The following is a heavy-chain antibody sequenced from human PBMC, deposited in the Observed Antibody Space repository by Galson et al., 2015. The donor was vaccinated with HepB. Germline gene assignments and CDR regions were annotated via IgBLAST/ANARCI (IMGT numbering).Heavy chain of an antibody. D-gene: IGHD4/OR15-4a*01. Sequence: SLRLSCAASRFTFSSYTMNWVRQAPGKGLEWVSSLNSDSSYIHYADSVKGRFTISRDNAENSLYLQMNNLRVEDTAIYYCARGKTGARLLSPFDWWGQGTLVTVSS. CDR2: LNSDSSYI. CDR3: ARGKTGARLLSPFDW. V-gene: IGHV3-21*01. CDR1: RFTFSSYT. J-gene: IGHJ4*02.